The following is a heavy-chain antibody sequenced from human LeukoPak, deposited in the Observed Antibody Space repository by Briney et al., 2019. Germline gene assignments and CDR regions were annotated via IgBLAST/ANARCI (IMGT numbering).Heavy chain of an antibody. J-gene: IGHJ5*02. CDR2: ISSASNTI. D-gene: IGHD3-10*01. Sequence: GGSLRLSCAASGFTFSSYSMNWVRQAPGKGLEWVSYISSASNTIYYADAVKGRFTISRDNAKNSLYLQMNSLRAEDTAMYYCARDGWFGDYNWFDPWGQGTLVTVSS. CDR3: ARDGWFGDYNWFDP. V-gene: IGHV3-48*01. CDR1: GFTFSSYS.